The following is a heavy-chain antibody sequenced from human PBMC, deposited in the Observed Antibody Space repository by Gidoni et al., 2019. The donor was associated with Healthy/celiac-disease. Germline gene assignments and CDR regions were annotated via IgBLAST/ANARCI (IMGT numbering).Heavy chain of an antibody. CDR2: IYYSGST. D-gene: IGHD5-12*01. CDR1: GGSISSSSYY. Sequence: QLQLQESGPGLVKPSETLSLTCTVSGGSISSSSYYWGWIRQPPGKGLEWIGSIYYSGSTYYNPSLKSRVTISVDTSKNQFSLKLSSVTAADTAVYYCARLPVEMATMSWFDPWGQGTLVTVSS. CDR3: ARLPVEMATMSWFDP. J-gene: IGHJ5*02. V-gene: IGHV4-39*01.